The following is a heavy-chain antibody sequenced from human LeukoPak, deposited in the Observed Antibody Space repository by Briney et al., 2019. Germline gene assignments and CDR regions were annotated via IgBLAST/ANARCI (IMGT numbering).Heavy chain of an antibody. D-gene: IGHD3-3*01. CDR2: IIPIFGTA. J-gene: IGHJ4*02. CDR3: ARANWAYYDFWSGPTVDY. Sequence: ASVKVSCKASGGTFSSYAISWVRQAPGQGLEWMGGIIPIFGTANYAQKFQGRVTITADESTSTAYMELSSLRSEDTAVYYCARANWAYYDFWSGPTVDYWGQGTLVTVSS. CDR1: GGTFSSYA. V-gene: IGHV1-69*13.